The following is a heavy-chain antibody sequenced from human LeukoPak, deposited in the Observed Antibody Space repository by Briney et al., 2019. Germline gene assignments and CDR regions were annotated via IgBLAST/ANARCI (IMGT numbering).Heavy chain of an antibody. CDR2: INHSGST. D-gene: IGHD2-2*02. CDR3: ARTPDIVVVPAAIDXXXGMDV. V-gene: IGHV4-34*01. J-gene: IGHJ6*02. CDR1: GGSFSGYY. Sequence: SETLSLTCAVYGGSFSGYYWSWIRQPPGKGLEWIGEINHSGSTNYNPSLKSRVTISVDTSKNQFSLKLSSVTAADTAVYYCARTPDIVVVPAAIDXXXGMDVWGQGTTVTVSS.